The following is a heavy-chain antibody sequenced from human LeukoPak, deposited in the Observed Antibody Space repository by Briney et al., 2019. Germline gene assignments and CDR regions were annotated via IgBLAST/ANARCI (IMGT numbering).Heavy chain of an antibody. J-gene: IGHJ4*02. D-gene: IGHD2-2*01. CDR2: ISGSGGST. Sequence: PGGSLRLSCAASGFTFSSYAMSWVRQAPGKGLEWVSAISGSGGSTYYADSVKGRSTISRDNSKNTLYLQMNSLRAEDTAVYYCAIWDIVVVPAASDYWGQGTLVTVSS. V-gene: IGHV3-23*01. CDR1: GFTFSSYA. CDR3: AIWDIVVVPAASDY.